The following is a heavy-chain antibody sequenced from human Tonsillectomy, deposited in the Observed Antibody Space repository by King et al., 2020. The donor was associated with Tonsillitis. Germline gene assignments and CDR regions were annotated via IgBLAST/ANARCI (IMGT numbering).Heavy chain of an antibody. CDR2: ISSTSSYT. CDR3: ARERCTISSCYGGFEY. J-gene: IGHJ4*02. CDR1: GFTFGDYY. V-gene: IGHV3-11*05. D-gene: IGHD2-2*01. Sequence: VQLVESGGGLVKAGGSLRLSCTASGFTFGDYYMSWIRQAPGKGLEWLSYISSTSSYTNYADSVKGRLIVSRENAKISLYLQMNSLRAEDTAVYYCARERCTISSCYGGFEYWGQGTLVTVSS.